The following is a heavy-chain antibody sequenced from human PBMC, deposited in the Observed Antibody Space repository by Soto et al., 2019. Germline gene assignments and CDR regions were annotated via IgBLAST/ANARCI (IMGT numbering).Heavy chain of an antibody. J-gene: IGHJ5*02. D-gene: IGHD6-19*01. CDR2: MNPNSGNT. Sequence: QVQLVQSGAEVKKPGASVKVSCKASGYTFTSYDINWVRQATGQGLEWMGWMNPNSGNTGYAQKFQGRVTMTRNTSISTAYRELSSMSSADTAVYYCARGRLGSGWHNWFDPWGQGTLVTVSS. V-gene: IGHV1-8*01. CDR1: GYTFTSYD. CDR3: ARGRLGSGWHNWFDP.